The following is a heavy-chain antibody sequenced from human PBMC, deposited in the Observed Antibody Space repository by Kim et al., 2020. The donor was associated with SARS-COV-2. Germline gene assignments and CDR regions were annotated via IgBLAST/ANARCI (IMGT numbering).Heavy chain of an antibody. V-gene: IGHV4-61*02. D-gene: IGHD6-13*01. CDR2: IYTSGST. Sequence: SETLSLTCTVSGGSISSGSYYWSWIRQPAGKGLEWIGRIYTSGSTNYNPSLKSRVTISVDTSKNQFSLKLSSVTAADTAVYYCASGIAAAAPRRYYYGMEGWGQGTTVTLSP. CDR1: GGSISSGSYY. CDR3: ASGIAAAAPRRYYYGMEG. J-gene: IGHJ6*01.